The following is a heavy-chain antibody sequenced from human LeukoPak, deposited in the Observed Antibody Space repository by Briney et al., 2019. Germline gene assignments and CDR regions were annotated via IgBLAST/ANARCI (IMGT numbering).Heavy chain of an antibody. D-gene: IGHD2-21*01. J-gene: IGHJ4*02. Sequence: GGPLRLSCAASGFTFSSYGMSWVRQAPGKGLEWVSAISGSGGSTYYADSVKGRFTISRDNSKNTLYLQMNSLRAEDTAVYYCAKAPVTTCRGAYCYPFDYWGQGTLVTVSS. CDR3: AKAPVTTCRGAYCYPFDY. CDR1: GFTFSSYG. CDR2: ISGSGGST. V-gene: IGHV3-23*01.